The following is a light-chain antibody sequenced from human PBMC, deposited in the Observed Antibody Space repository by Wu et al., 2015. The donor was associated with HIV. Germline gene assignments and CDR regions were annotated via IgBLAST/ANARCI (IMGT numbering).Light chain of an antibody. CDR3: QQYSNWPRT. Sequence: EIVMTQSPATLSVSPGERATLSCRASQSISNNLAWYQQKPGQAPRLLIYGASTRATGIPARFSGSGSRTEFTLTISSMQSADFAVYYCQQYSNWPRTFGQGTKAGDQT. V-gene: IGKV3-15*01. CDR2: GAS. J-gene: IGKJ2*01. CDR1: QSISNN.